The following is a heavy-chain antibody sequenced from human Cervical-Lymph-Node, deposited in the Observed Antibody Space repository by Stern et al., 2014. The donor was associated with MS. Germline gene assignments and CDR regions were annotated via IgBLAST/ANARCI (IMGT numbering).Heavy chain of an antibody. J-gene: IGHJ5*02. CDR3: ARGRYGGHAGWFDP. D-gene: IGHD4-23*01. V-gene: IGHV1-46*01. Sequence: QVQLVQSGAEVKKPGASVKVSCKASGYTFTSHFIHWVRQARGQGLECMGIINPSSGSTNYAQRFQGRVTMTRDTSTNTVYMELSSLRSEDTAVYYCARGRYGGHAGWFDPWGQGTQVTVSS. CDR2: INPSSGST. CDR1: GYTFTSHF.